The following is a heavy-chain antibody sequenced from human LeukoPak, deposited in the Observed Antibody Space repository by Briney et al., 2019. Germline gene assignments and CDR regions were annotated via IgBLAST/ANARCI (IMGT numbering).Heavy chain of an antibody. D-gene: IGHD2-8*01. CDR1: GGSISSSSYY. CDR2: IYYSGST. Sequence: SETLSLTCTVSGGSISSSSYYWGWIRQPPGMGLEWYGSIYYSGSTYYNPSLKSRVSISVDTSKSQFSLKLSSVTAADTAVYYCARGPKYGIYYYYCMDVWGKGTTVTVSS. J-gene: IGHJ6*03. CDR3: ARGPKYGIYYYYCMDV. V-gene: IGHV4-39*07.